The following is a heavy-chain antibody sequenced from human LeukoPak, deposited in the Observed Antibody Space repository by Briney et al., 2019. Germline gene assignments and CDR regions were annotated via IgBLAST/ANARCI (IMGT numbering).Heavy chain of an antibody. D-gene: IGHD3-3*01. J-gene: IGHJ5*02. CDR2: ISGDGGNT. V-gene: IGHV3-43*02. CDR3: AKDMERYYDFWSGYYNGFDP. Sequence: GRSLRLSWGASGFTFDDYAIHWVRQAPGRCLECVSFISGDGGNTYYTDSVKGRFTISRDNSKNSLYLQMNSLRTEDTALYYCAKDMERYYDFWSGYYNGFDPWGQGTLVTVSS. CDR1: GFTFDDYA.